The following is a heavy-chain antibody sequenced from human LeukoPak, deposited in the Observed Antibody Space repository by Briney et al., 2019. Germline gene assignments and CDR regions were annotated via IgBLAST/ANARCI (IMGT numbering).Heavy chain of an antibody. V-gene: IGHV3-49*04. CDR3: TRDYGGFDY. CDR1: GFTFGDYV. CDR2: IRSRVYGGTT. Sequence: GGSLRLSCRSSGFTFGDYVMTWVRQAPGKGLEWVGFIRSRVYGGTTEYAASVKGRFIISRDDSKSIAYLQMNSLETEDTAVYYCTRDYGGFDYWGQGTLVTVSS. J-gene: IGHJ4*02. D-gene: IGHD4-23*01.